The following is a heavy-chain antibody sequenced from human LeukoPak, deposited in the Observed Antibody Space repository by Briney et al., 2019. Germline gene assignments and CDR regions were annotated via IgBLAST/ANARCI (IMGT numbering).Heavy chain of an antibody. CDR2: ISTSSNTI. CDR1: GFSFTTYN. V-gene: IGHV3-48*04. D-gene: IGHD7-27*01. CDR3: ARDVPNNWGLGY. Sequence: GGSLRLSCTASGFSFTTYNMNWVRQAPGKGLEWLSSISTSSNTIYYADSVTGRFTISRENAKNSLYLQMNNLRAEDTAVYYCARDVPNNWGLGYWGQGTLVTVSS. J-gene: IGHJ4*02.